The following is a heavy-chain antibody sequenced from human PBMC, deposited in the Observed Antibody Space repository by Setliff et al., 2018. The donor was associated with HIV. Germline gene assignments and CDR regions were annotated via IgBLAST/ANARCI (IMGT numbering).Heavy chain of an antibody. CDR1: GYSISSGYY. CDR2: IYHSGST. J-gene: IGHJ4*02. Sequence: SETLSLTCAVSGYSISSGYYWGWIRQPPGKGLEWIGSIYHSGSTYYNPSPKSRVTISVDTSKNQFSLKLSSVTAADTAVYYCARVSSRGIAARPPLFDYWGQGTLVTVSS. CDR3: ARVSSRGIAARPPLFDY. V-gene: IGHV4-38-2*01. D-gene: IGHD6-6*01.